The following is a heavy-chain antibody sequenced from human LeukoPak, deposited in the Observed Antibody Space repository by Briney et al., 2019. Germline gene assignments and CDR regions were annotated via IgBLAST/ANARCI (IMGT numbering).Heavy chain of an antibody. J-gene: IGHJ5*02. D-gene: IGHD3-3*01. V-gene: IGHV3-33*01. CDR2: IWYDGGYK. Sequence: GGSLRLSCAASGFSLSNYGMHWVRQAPGKGLEWAAVIWYDGGYKYCADSVKGRFFITRDNSKNTLYLQMNSLRAEDTAVYYCAREGAERLFVSNWFDPWGQGTLVTVSS. CDR3: AREGAERLFVSNWFDP. CDR1: GFSLSNYG.